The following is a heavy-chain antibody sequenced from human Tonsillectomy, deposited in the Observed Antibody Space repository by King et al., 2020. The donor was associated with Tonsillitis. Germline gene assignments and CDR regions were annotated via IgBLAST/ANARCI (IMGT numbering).Heavy chain of an antibody. CDR1: GFTFSNYA. CDR2: ISFDGSDK. D-gene: IGHD3-22*01. Sequence: VQLVESGGGVVQPGRSLRLSCAASGFTFSNYAMHWVRQAPGKGLEWVALISFDGSDKFYADSVKGRFTISRDNSKNTLYLQMNSLRSEDTAVYYCARDYDSSGRSCNLLHHWGQGTLVSVSS. V-gene: IGHV3-30*04. CDR3: ARDYDSSGRSCNLLHH. J-gene: IGHJ1*01.